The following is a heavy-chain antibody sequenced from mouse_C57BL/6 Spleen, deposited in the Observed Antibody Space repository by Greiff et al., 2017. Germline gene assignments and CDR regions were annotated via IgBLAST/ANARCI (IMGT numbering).Heavy chain of an antibody. J-gene: IGHJ4*01. CDR2: IDPEDGDT. D-gene: IGHD1-1*01. CDR3: TTNYGSSYDAMDY. V-gene: IGHV14-1*01. Sequence: EVHLVESGAELVRPGASVKLSCTASGFNIKDYYMHWVKQRPEQGLEWIGRIDPEDGDTEYAPKFQGKATMTADTSSNTAYLQLSSLTSEDTAVYYCTTNYGSSYDAMDYWGQGTSVTVSS. CDR1: GFNIKDYY.